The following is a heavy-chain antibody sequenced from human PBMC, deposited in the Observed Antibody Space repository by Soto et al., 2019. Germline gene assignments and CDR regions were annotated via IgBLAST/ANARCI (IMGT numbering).Heavy chain of an antibody. J-gene: IGHJ6*03. D-gene: IGHD3-9*01. Sequence: ASVKVSCKASGYTFTSYDNNWVRQGTGRGLEWVGWMNPNSGNTGYAQKFQGRVTMTRNTSISTAYMELSSLRSEDTAVYYCARVEGNYDILTGYYKRAYYYYYMDVWGKGTTVTVSS. CDR2: MNPNSGNT. CDR1: GYTFTSYD. CDR3: ARVEGNYDILTGYYKRAYYYYYMDV. V-gene: IGHV1-8*01.